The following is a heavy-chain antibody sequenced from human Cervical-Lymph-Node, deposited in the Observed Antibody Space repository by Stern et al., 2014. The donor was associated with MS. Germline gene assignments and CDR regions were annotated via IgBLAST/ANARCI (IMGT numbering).Heavy chain of an antibody. D-gene: IGHD1-26*01. CDR3: ASLVGATVLGY. J-gene: IGHJ4*02. CDR2: INSDGSST. CDR1: GFTFSSYW. V-gene: IGHV3-74*02. Sequence: EVQLEESGGGLVQPGGSLRLSCAASGFTFSSYWMHWVRQAPGKGLVWVSRINSDGSSTSYADSVKGRFTISRDNAKNTLYLQMNSLRAEDTAVYYCASLVGATVLGYWGQGTLVTVSS.